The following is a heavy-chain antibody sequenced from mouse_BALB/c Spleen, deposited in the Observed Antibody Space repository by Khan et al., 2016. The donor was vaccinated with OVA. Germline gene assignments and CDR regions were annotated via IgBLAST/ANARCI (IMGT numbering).Heavy chain of an antibody. CDR1: GHTFTKFG. Sequence: QIQLVQSGPEVKKPGETVKISCKASGHTFTKFGMNWVKQAPGKGLKWMGWINTYTGEPTYADDFNGRFAFSLETSASTAYLKFNNLKNEDTATYFTARPPYFSYVLDNWGQGTSVTVSS. CDR2: INTYTGEP. V-gene: IGHV9-3-1*01. CDR3: ARPPYFSYVLDN. D-gene: IGHD2-10*01. J-gene: IGHJ4*01.